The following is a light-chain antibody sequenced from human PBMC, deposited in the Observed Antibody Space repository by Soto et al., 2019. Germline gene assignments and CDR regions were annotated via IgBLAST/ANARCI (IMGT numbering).Light chain of an antibody. Sequence: DIQMTQSPSSLSASVGGRVTITCRASQTISSYLNWYQPTPGRAPALLIFAASTLQSGVPSRFSGSGSGTDFTLTISSLQPEDFATYYCQQSYSSPYTFGPGTKLEIK. J-gene: IGKJ2*01. CDR2: AAS. CDR1: QTISSY. CDR3: QQSYSSPYT. V-gene: IGKV1-39*01.